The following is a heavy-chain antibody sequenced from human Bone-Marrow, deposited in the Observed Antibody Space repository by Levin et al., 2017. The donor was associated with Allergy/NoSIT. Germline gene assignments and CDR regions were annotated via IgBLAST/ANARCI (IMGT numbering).Heavy chain of an antibody. CDR2: IYSGGST. CDR1: GFTVSSNY. V-gene: IGHV3-53*01. Sequence: GESLKISFAASGFTVSSNYMSWVRQAPGKGLEWVSVIYSGGSTYYADSVKGRFTISRDNSKNTLYLQMNSLRAEDTAVYYCASPPIRNCSGGSCYSPGVSAYDYYYMDVWGKGTTVTVSS. CDR3: ASPPIRNCSGGSCYSPGVSAYDYYYMDV. J-gene: IGHJ6*03. D-gene: IGHD2-15*01.